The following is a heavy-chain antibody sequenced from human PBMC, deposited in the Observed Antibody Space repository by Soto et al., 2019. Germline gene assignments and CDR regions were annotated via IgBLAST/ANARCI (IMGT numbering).Heavy chain of an antibody. CDR3: ATEVGHYDSSGYGDAFDI. Sequence: QVQLVQSGAEVKKPGSSVKVSCKASGGTFSSYASSWVRQAPGQGLEWMGGIIPIFGTANYAQKFQGRVTITADESTSTAYMELSSLRSEDTAVYYCATEVGHYDSSGYGDAFDIWGQGTMVTVSS. CDR1: GGTFSSYA. CDR2: IIPIFGTA. J-gene: IGHJ3*02. V-gene: IGHV1-69*12. D-gene: IGHD3-22*01.